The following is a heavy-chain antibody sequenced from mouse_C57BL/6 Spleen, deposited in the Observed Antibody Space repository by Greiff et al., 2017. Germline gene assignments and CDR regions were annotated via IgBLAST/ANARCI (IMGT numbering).Heavy chain of an antibody. CDR1: GYTFTSYW. J-gene: IGHJ2*01. V-gene: IGHV1-53*01. CDR3: ARYGSTMITTCYFDD. D-gene: IGHD2-4*01. CDR2: INPSNGGT. Sequence: QVQLQQPGTELVKPGASVKLSCKASGYTFTSYWMHWVKQRPGQGLEWIGNINPSNGGTNYNEKFKSKATLTVDKSSSTAYMQLSSLTSEDSAVYYCARYGSTMITTCYFDDWGQGTTLTVSS.